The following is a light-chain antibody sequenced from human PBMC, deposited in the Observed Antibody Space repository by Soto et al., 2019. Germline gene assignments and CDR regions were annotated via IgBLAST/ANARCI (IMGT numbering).Light chain of an antibody. V-gene: IGLV2-14*03. J-gene: IGLJ3*02. Sequence: QSALTQPASVSGSPGQSITISCTGTSTDVGGYNYVSWYQQHPGQAPKPIIYDVSNRPSGVSNRFSGSKSGNTAALTISGLQAEDEADYYCSSYTSTSSWVFGGGTKVTVL. CDR3: SSYTSTSSWV. CDR2: DVS. CDR1: STDVGGYNY.